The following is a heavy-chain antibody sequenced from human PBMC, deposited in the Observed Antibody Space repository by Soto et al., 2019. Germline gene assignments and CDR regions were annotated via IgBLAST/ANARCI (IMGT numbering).Heavy chain of an antibody. J-gene: IGHJ6*03. V-gene: IGHV4-34*01. D-gene: IGHD3-3*01. CDR1: GGSFSGYY. CDR2: INHSGST. Sequence: SETLSLTCAVYGGSFSGYYWSWIRQPPGKGLEWIGEINHSGSTNYNPSLKSRVTISVDTSKNQFSLKLSSVTAADTAVYYCARPRTIFESRNVGYYMDVWGKGTTVTVSS. CDR3: ARPRTIFESRNVGYYMDV.